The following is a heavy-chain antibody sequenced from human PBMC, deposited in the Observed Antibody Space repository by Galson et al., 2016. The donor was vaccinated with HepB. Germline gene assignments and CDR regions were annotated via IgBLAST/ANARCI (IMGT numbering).Heavy chain of an antibody. Sequence: SLRLSCAASGFAFSDYYMSWIRQAPGRGLEWLSFISGGGRDTNYADSVRGHFTVSRDNANNLLYLQMNSLSVEDTAIYYCARGPCRSTNCPTSYYGIDVWGQGTTVTVSS. CDR1: GFAFSDYY. CDR2: ISGGGRDT. J-gene: IGHJ6*02. V-gene: IGHV3-11*06. D-gene: IGHD1-1*01. CDR3: ARGPCRSTNCPTSYYGIDV.